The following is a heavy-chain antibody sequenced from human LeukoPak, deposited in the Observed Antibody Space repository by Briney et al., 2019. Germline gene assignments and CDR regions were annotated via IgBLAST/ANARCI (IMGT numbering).Heavy chain of an antibody. CDR3: ARGATGGNSAHFDS. Sequence: SETLSLTCTVSGGSISSYYWSWIRQPPGKGLEWIGYIYKSGSTYYNPSLKSRVTISIDTSKNQFSLKLNSVTAADTAVYYCARGATGGNSAHFDSWGQGTLVTVSS. D-gene: IGHD4-23*01. V-gene: IGHV4-59*12. CDR2: IYKSGST. CDR1: GGSISSYY. J-gene: IGHJ4*02.